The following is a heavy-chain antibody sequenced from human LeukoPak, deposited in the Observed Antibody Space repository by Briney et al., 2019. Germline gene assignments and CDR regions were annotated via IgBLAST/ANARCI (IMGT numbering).Heavy chain of an antibody. J-gene: IGHJ3*02. CDR2: MSYDGTNK. CDR3: ARRMAANAFDI. CDR1: GFTFSTYR. D-gene: IGHD5-24*01. V-gene: IGHV3-30-3*01. Sequence: SGGSLRLSCAASGFTFSTYRIHWVRQAPGKGLEWVAVMSYDGTNKYYADSVKGRFTISRDNSKNTLYLQMNSLRTEDTAVYYCARRMAANAFDIWGQGTIVTVSS.